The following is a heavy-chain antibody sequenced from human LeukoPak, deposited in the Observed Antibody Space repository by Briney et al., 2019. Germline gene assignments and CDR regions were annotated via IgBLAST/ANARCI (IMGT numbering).Heavy chain of an antibody. CDR3: ARVGSYGYKSVDY. CDR2: MNPNSGNT. V-gene: IGHV1-8*03. Sequence: GASVKVSCKASGGTFSSYAINWVRQATGQGLEWMGWMNPNSGNTGYAQKFQGRVTITRNTSISTAYMELSSLRSEDTAVYYCARVGSYGYKSVDYWGQGTLVTVSS. CDR1: GGTFSSYA. D-gene: IGHD5-18*01. J-gene: IGHJ4*02.